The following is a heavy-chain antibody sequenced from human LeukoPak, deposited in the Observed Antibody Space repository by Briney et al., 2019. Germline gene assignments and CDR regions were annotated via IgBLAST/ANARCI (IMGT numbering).Heavy chain of an antibody. J-gene: IGHJ6*03. V-gene: IGHV4-4*07. D-gene: IGHD2-2*01. Sequence: NPSETLSLTCTVSGGSISSYYWSWIRQPAGKGLEWIGRIYTGGSTNYNPSLKSRVTMSVVTSKNQFSLNLRSVTAADTAVYYCARDPDVVVPFLGYYYYYMDVWGKGTTVTVSS. CDR1: GGSISSYY. CDR3: ARDPDVVVPFLGYYYYYMDV. CDR2: IYTGGST.